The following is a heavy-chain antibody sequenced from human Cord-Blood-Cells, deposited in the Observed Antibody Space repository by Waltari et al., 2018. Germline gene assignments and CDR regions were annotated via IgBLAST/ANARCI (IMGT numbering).Heavy chain of an antibody. Sequence: EVKLLGSGGGLVQLGGSLSLSCEASGFTFSSYALSWVRQAPGKGLEWVSAISGSGGSTYYADAVKGRFTISRDNSKNTLYLQMNSLRAEDTAVYYCAKDRNYYFDYWGQGTLVTVSS. D-gene: IGHD1-7*01. CDR3: AKDRNYYFDY. J-gene: IGHJ4*02. CDR2: ISGSGGST. V-gene: IGHV3-23*01. CDR1: GFTFSSYA.